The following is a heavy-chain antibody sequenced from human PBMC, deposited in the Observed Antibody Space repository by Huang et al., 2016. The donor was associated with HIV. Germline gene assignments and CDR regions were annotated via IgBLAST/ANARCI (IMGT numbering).Heavy chain of an antibody. D-gene: IGHD3-3*01. CDR3: ARAPATHSVFFY. V-gene: IGHV4-30-4*08. CDR1: GDSIRSGGYY. CDR2: IYYSGCS. Sequence: QVQLQESGPGLVKPSQTLSLTCTVSGDSIRSGGYYWTWIRQSPAKGLEWIGYIYYSGCSDYTPSLKSRVSISIDAFKNRVSLKLKSVTVADTAVYYCARAPATHSVFFYWGQGTLVTVSA. J-gene: IGHJ4*02.